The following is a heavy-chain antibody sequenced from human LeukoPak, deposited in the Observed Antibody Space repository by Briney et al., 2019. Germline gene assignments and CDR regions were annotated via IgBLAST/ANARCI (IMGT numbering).Heavy chain of an antibody. Sequence: PGGSLRLSCAASGFTFSSYAMSWVRQAPGKGLEWVSAISGSGGSTYYADSVKGRFTISRDNSKNTLYLQMNSLRAEDTAVYYCAKDALRITMIVVVIRGYFDYWGQGTLVTVSS. J-gene: IGHJ4*02. CDR3: AKDALRITMIVVVIRGYFDY. D-gene: IGHD3-22*01. V-gene: IGHV3-23*01. CDR1: GFTFSSYA. CDR2: ISGSGGST.